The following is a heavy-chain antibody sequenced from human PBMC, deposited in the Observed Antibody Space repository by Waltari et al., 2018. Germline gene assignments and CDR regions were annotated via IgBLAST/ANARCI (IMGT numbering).Heavy chain of an antibody. J-gene: IGHJ4*02. V-gene: IGHV3-74*01. Sequence: EVQLVESGGGLVQTGGSLRLSCAASGFTFRSYWMNWVRQAPGKGLVWVSRINSDGSSTSYADSVKGRFTISRDNAKNTLYLQMNSLRAEDTAVYYCVRSKDGYNLVADYWGQGSLVTVSS. D-gene: IGHD5-12*01. CDR1: GFTFRSYW. CDR3: VRSKDGYNLVADY. CDR2: INSDGSST.